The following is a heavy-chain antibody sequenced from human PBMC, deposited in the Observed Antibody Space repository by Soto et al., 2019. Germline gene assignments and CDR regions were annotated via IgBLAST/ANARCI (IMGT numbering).Heavy chain of an antibody. CDR3: ARLGGFCSSTSCCGFYGMDV. CDR1: GGSISSGPYS. Sequence: QVQLQESGPGLVKPSETLSLTCTVSGGSISSGPYSWGWIRQPPGEGLEWIGTFHYSEHTYYNPSLGSRVTISVDTSKNNVSLKVTSVTVSVTAMYDCARLGGFCSSTSCCGFYGMDVWGEGTTVVVYS. V-gene: IGHV4-39*01. D-gene: IGHD2-2*01. CDR2: FHYSEHT. J-gene: IGHJ6*04.